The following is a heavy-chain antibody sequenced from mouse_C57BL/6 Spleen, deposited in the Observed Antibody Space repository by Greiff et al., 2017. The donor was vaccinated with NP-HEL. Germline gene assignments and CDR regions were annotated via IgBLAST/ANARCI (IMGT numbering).Heavy chain of an antibody. V-gene: IGHV1-22*01. CDR2: INPNNGGT. D-gene: IGHD4-1*01. CDR1: GYTFTDYN. Sequence: SGPELVKPGASVKMSCKASGYTFTDYNMHWVKQSHGKSLEWIGYINPNNGGTSYNQKFKGKATLTVNKSSSTAYMELRSLTSEDSAVYYCAQTGTGTWFAYWGQGTLVTVSA. CDR3: AQTGTGTWFAY. J-gene: IGHJ3*01.